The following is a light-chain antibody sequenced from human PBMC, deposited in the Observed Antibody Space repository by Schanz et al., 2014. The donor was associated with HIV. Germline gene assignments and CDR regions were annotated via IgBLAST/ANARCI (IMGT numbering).Light chain of an antibody. CDR3: AAWDDSLNGVV. Sequence: QSVLTQPPSVSGAPGQRVTISCTGSSSNIGSVYDVHWYQQLPGTAPKHLIFANSDRPSGVPDRFSGSKSGTSASLAISGLRSEDEADYHCAAWDDSLNGVVFGGGTKLTVL. CDR2: ANS. J-gene: IGLJ2*01. CDR1: SSNIGSVYD. V-gene: IGLV1-40*01.